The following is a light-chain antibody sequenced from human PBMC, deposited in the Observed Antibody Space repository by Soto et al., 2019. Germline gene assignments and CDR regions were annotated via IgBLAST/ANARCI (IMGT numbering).Light chain of an antibody. CDR1: QSTTSY. Sequence: DIQMTQSPSSLSASVGDRVTITCRASQSTTSYLNWYQQKPGKDPKLQIYAASSLQSGVPSRFSGSGSGTDFTLPISSLQPEDCATYYCQQSYSTLGLTFGGGTKVEIK. J-gene: IGKJ4*01. V-gene: IGKV1-39*01. CDR2: AAS. CDR3: QQSYSTLGLT.